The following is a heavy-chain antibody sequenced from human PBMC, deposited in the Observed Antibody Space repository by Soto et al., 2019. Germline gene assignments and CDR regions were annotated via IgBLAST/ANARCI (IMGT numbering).Heavy chain of an antibody. Sequence: QVQLQESGPGLVKPSQTLSLTCTVSGGSSSSGDYYWSWIRQPPGKGLEWIGYIYSRGSTYYNPFLKSRVTVAVDTSKNQFSLKLSSVTAADTAVYYCASRGTTTDCSGGSCYARGFDYWGQGTLVTVSS. J-gene: IGHJ4*02. CDR2: IYSRGST. CDR1: GGSSSSGDYY. CDR3: ASRGTTTDCSGGSCYARGFDY. D-gene: IGHD2-15*01. V-gene: IGHV4-30-4*01.